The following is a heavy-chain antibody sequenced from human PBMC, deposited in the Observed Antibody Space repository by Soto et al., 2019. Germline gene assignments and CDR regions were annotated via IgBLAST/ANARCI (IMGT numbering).Heavy chain of an antibody. CDR2: IGTAGDT. Sequence: GGSLRLSCAASGFTFSSYDMHWVRQATGKGLEWVSAIGTAGDTYYPGSVKGRFTISRENAKNSLYLQMNSLRAGDTAVYYCARARLLWFGELFNYYYYGMDVWGQGTTVTVSS. CDR1: GFTFSSYD. D-gene: IGHD3-10*01. CDR3: ARARLLWFGELFNYYYYGMDV. V-gene: IGHV3-13*04. J-gene: IGHJ6*02.